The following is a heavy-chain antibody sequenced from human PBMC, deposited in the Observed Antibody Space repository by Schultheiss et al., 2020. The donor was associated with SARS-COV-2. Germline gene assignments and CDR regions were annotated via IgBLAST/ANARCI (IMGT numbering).Heavy chain of an antibody. V-gene: IGHV4-38-2*01. CDR2: IYHSGST. D-gene: IGHD3-22*01. J-gene: IGHJ4*02. CDR1: GYSISSGYY. CDR3: ARTGLFPNYFDY. Sequence: GSLRLSCAVSGYSISSGYYWGWIRQPPGKGLEWIGSIYHSGSTYYNPSLKSRVTISVDTSKNQFSLKLSSVTAADTAVYYCARTGLFPNYFDYWGQGTLVTVSS.